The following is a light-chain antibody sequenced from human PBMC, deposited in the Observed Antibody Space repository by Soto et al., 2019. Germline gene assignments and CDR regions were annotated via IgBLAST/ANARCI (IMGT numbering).Light chain of an antibody. CDR2: EGS. V-gene: IGLV2-23*01. J-gene: IGLJ1*01. Sequence: QSELTQPASVSGSPGQSITISCTGTSSDVGSYNLVSWYQQHPGKAPKLMIYEGSKRPSGVSNRFSGSKSGNTASLTISGLQAEDEADYYCCSYAGSSTLYVFGTGTKVTVL. CDR3: CSYAGSSTLYV. CDR1: SSDVGSYNL.